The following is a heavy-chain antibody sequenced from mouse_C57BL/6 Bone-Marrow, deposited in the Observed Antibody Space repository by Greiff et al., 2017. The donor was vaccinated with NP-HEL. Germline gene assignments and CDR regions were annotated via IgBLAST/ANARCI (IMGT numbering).Heavy chain of an antibody. V-gene: IGHV14-2*01. CDR1: GFNIKDYY. CDR2: IDPEDGET. CDR3: ARPLGFDPYYYAMDY. D-gene: IGHD3-1*01. J-gene: IGHJ4*01. Sequence: EVKLEESGAELVKPGASVKLSCTASGFNIKDYYMHWVKQRTEQGLEWIGRIDPEDGETKYAPKFQGKATITADTSSNTAYLQLSSLTSEDTAVYYCARPLGFDPYYYAMDYWGQGTSVTVSS.